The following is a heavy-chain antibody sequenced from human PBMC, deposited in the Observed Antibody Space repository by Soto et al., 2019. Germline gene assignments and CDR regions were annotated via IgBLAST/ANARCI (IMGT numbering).Heavy chain of an antibody. V-gene: IGHV3-48*01. Sequence: GGSLRLPCAASGFTFSNYSMNWVRQAPGKGREWVSYISSSSSTIYYADSVKGRFTISRDNAKNSLYLQMNSLRAEDTAVYYCARDSLKVRVVNIVVVPAAENAFDIWGQGTMVTVSS. J-gene: IGHJ3*02. D-gene: IGHD2-2*01. CDR1: GFTFSNYS. CDR2: ISSSSSTI. CDR3: ARDSLKVRVVNIVVVPAAENAFDI.